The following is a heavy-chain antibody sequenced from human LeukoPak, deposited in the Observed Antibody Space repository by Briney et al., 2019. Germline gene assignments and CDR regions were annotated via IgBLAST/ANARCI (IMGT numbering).Heavy chain of an antibody. Sequence: SVKVSCKASGYTFTSYDINWVRQATGQGLEWMGWMNPNSGNTGYAQKFQGRVTMTRNTSISTAYMELSSLTSEDTAVYYCARQSGIAAAGTDYWGQGTLVTVSS. D-gene: IGHD6-13*01. CDR2: MNPNSGNT. CDR1: GYTFTSYD. CDR3: ARQSGIAAAGTDY. J-gene: IGHJ4*02. V-gene: IGHV1-8*01.